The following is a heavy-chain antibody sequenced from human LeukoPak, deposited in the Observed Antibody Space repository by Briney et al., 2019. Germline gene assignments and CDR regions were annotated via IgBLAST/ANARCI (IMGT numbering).Heavy chain of an antibody. CDR3: ARSPWIQLWLSD. D-gene: IGHD5-18*01. CDR2: IYYSGST. Sequence: PSETLSLTCTVSGGSISSYYWSWIRQPPGKGLEWIGYIYYSGSTNYSPSLKSRVTISVDTSKNQFSLKLSSVTAADTAVYYCARSPWIQLWLSDWGQGTLVTVSS. V-gene: IGHV4-59*01. J-gene: IGHJ4*02. CDR1: GGSISSYY.